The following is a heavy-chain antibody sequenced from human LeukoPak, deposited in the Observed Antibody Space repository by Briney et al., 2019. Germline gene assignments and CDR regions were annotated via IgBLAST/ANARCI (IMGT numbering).Heavy chain of an antibody. CDR2: IYTSGST. Sequence: SQTLSLTCTVSGGSISSGSYYWSWIRQPAGKGLEWIGRIYTSGSTNYNPSLKSQVTISVDTSKNQFSLKLSSVTAADTAVYYCAREYYDSSGYYSSWFDPWGQGTLVTVSS. V-gene: IGHV4-61*02. CDR3: AREYYDSSGYYSSWFDP. CDR1: GGSISSGSYY. D-gene: IGHD3-22*01. J-gene: IGHJ5*02.